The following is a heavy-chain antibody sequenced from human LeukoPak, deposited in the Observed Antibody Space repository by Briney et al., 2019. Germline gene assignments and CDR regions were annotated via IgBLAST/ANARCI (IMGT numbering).Heavy chain of an antibody. J-gene: IGHJ4*02. Sequence: GGSLRLSCAASGFTFISYWMSWVRQAPGKGLEWVANIKQDASEKYYVDSVKGRFTISKDNAKNSLYLQMNSLRTEDTAVYYCTRRFDYWGQGTLVTVSS. CDR2: IKQDASEK. CDR3: TRRFDY. CDR1: GFTFISYW. V-gene: IGHV3-7*01.